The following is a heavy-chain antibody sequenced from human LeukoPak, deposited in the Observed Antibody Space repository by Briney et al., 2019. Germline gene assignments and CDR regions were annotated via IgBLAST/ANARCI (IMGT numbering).Heavy chain of an antibody. V-gene: IGHV1-18*01. CDR1: GYTFTSYG. D-gene: IGHD3-10*01. CDR2: ISAYNGNT. J-gene: IGHJ5*02. CDR3: ARTMVRGDIGRFDP. Sequence: GASVKVSCKASGYTFTSYGISWVRQAPGQGLEWMGWISAYNGNTNYAQKLQGRVTITADKSTSTAYMELSSLRSEDTAVYYCARTMVRGDIGRFDPWGQGTLVTVSS.